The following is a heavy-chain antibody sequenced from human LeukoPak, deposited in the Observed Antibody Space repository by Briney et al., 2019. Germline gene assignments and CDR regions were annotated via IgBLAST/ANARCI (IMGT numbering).Heavy chain of an antibody. V-gene: IGHV3-7*01. D-gene: IGHD2-21*01. J-gene: IGHJ4*02. CDR3: AGGAFCGGDCYTY. CDR2: IKEDGSEK. Sequence: GGSLRLSCAASGFAFSSYWMSWVRQAPGKRLEWVANIKEDGSEKYYVDSVKGRFTISRDNAKNSLYLQMKSLRDEDTAVYYCAGGAFCGGDCYTYWGLGTLVTVSS. CDR1: GFAFSSYW.